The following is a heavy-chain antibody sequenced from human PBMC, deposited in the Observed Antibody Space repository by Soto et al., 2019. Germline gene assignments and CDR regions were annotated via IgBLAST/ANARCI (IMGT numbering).Heavy chain of an antibody. Sequence: QVQLQEMGPGLVKPSQNLTITCTVSGDSVHSAYWSWIRQLPGKGLEWTGNIYHTGRTFYHPSLKSRLAISIDTSKPLFSLQLRSVTASDTALYYCARTDAYNSSFFDSWGQGTVVTVYS. D-gene: IGHD6-6*01. V-gene: IGHV4-31*03. CDR2: IYHTGRT. J-gene: IGHJ4*02. CDR1: GDSVHSAY. CDR3: ARTDAYNSSFFDS.